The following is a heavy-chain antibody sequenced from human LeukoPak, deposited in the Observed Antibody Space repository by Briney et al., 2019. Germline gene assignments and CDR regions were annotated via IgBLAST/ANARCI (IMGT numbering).Heavy chain of an antibody. CDR2: IYYSGST. J-gene: IGHJ4*02. Sequence: PSETLSLTCTVSGGSISSSSYYWGWIRQPPGKGLVWIGNIYYSGSTYYSPSLKSRVTISVDTSKNQFSLKLSSVTAADTAVYYCARHEWSGSPFDYWGQGTLVTVSS. CDR3: ARHEWSGSPFDY. V-gene: IGHV4-39*01. CDR1: GGSISSSSYY. D-gene: IGHD3-3*01.